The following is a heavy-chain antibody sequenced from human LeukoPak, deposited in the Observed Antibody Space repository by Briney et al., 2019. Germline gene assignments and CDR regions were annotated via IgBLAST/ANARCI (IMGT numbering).Heavy chain of an antibody. V-gene: IGHV1-18*01. CDR3: ARTGQWLDDYYFDY. D-gene: IGHD6-19*01. J-gene: IGHJ4*02. CDR1: GYTFTSYG. Sequence: ASVKVSCKASGYTFTSYGISWVRQAPGQGLEWMGWISAYNGNTNYAQKLQGRVTMTTDTSTSTAYVELRSLRSDDTAVYYCARTGQWLDDYYFDYWGQGTLVTVSS. CDR2: ISAYNGNT.